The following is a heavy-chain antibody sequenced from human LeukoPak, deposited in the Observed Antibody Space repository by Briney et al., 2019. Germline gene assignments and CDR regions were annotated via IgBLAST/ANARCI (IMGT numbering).Heavy chain of an antibody. D-gene: IGHD3-9*01. V-gene: IGHV3-30-3*01. CDR3: ARNYYTASYYDILTGYYTTASPFDY. J-gene: IGHJ4*02. CDR2: ISYDGSNK. Sequence: GGSLRLSCAASGFTFSSYAMHWVRQAPGKGLEGVAVISYDGSNKYYADSVKGRFTISRDNSKNTLYLQMNSLRAEDTAVYYCARNYYTASYYDILTGYYTTASPFDYWGQGTLVTVSS. CDR1: GFTFSSYA.